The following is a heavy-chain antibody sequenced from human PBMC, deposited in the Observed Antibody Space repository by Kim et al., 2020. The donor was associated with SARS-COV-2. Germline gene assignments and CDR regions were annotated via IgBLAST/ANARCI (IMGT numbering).Heavy chain of an antibody. V-gene: IGHV3-15*01. J-gene: IGHJ6*02. Sequence: GGSLRLSCAASGFTFSNAWMSWVRQAPGKGLEWVGRIKSKTDGGTTDYAAPVKGRFTISRDDSKNTLYLQMNSLKTEDTAVYYCTTDYDSSGYQIYYYYGMDVWGQGTTVTVSS. D-gene: IGHD3-22*01. CDR1: GFTFSNAW. CDR2: IKSKTDGGTT. CDR3: TTDYDSSGYQIYYYYGMDV.